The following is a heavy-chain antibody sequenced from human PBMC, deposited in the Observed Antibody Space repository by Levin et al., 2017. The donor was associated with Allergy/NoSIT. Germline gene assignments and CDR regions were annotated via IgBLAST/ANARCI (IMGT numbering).Heavy chain of an antibody. D-gene: IGHD3-10*01. J-gene: IGHJ5*02. V-gene: IGHV1-2*06. Sequence: HGESLKISCKASGYTFTGYYMHWVRQAPGQGLEWMGRINPNSGGTNYAQKFQGRVTMTRDTSISTAYMELSRLRSDDTAVYYCARDHYYGSGSYYNAPKPNPDEKKNWFDPWGQGTLVTVSS. CDR1: GYTFTGYY. CDR2: INPNSGGT. CDR3: ARDHYYGSGSYYNAPKPNPDEKKNWFDP.